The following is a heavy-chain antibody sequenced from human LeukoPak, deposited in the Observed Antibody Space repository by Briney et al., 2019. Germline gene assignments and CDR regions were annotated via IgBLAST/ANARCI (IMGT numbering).Heavy chain of an antibody. V-gene: IGHV1-18*01. Sequence: ASVKVSCKASGYTFTSYGISWVRQAPGQGLEWMGWISAYNGNTNYAQKLQGRVTMTTDTSTSTAYMELRSLRSDDTAVYYCARDPGHGYNSYYFDCWGQGTLVTVSS. J-gene: IGHJ4*02. CDR3: ARDPGHGYNSYYFDC. D-gene: IGHD5-24*01. CDR2: ISAYNGNT. CDR1: GYTFTSYG.